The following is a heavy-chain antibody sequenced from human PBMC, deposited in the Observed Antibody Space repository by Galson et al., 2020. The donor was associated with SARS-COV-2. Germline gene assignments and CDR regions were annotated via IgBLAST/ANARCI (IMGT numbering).Heavy chain of an antibody. CDR1: GFTFSVYT. Sequence: GGSLRLSCAASGFTFSVYTMNWVLQAPGKGPEWVSSIISSGTYIYYADSVRGRFTISRDNAKNSLYLQMNSLRAEDTAVYYCARSIIVADSFDIWGQGTMVTV. CDR3: ARSIIVADSFDI. V-gene: IGHV3-21*01. D-gene: IGHD5-12*01. CDR2: IISSGTYI. J-gene: IGHJ3*02.